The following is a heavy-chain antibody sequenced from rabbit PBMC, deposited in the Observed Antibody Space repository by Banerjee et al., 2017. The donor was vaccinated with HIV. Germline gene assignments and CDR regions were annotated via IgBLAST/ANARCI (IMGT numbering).Heavy chain of an antibody. CDR3: ARAGVGYGYALYL. Sequence: EESGGDLVKPEGSLTLTCTPSGFTLSSNYWICWVRQAPGKGLEWIGCISAGSSGNTYYASWVNGRFTISKTSSTTVTLQMTSLTAADTATYFCARAGVGYGYALYLWGPGTLVTVS. CDR1: GFTLSSNYW. J-gene: IGHJ4*01. V-gene: IGHV1S45*01. CDR2: ISAGSSGNT. D-gene: IGHD6-1*01.